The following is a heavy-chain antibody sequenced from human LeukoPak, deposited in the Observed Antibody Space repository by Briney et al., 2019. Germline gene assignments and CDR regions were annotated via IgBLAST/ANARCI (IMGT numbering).Heavy chain of an antibody. CDR1: GLTFSNYA. D-gene: IGHD4-23*01. J-gene: IGHJ6*03. Sequence: PGGSLRLSCAAPGLTFSNYAMNWVRRAPGKGLEWVAVISSDGSNKFYADSVKGRFTVSRDNSKNTLFLQMNSLRVEDTAVYYCARARFLVMTGNRPYYYYIDVWGTGTTVIVSS. CDR3: ARARFLVMTGNRPYYYYIDV. V-gene: IGHV3-30-3*01. CDR2: ISSDGSNK.